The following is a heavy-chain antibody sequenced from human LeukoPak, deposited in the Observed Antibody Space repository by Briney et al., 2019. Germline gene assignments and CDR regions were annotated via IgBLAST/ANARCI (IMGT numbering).Heavy chain of an antibody. D-gene: IGHD1-1*01. Sequence: PGGSLRLSCTASGFTFGDYSVSWVRQAPGKGLEWLGFIRSKTYGGTTEYAASVNGRLTISRDDSKSIAYLQMSSLKTDDTAVYYCARGTYSFDYWGQGTLVTVSS. CDR3: ARGTYSFDY. CDR1: GFTFGDYS. V-gene: IGHV3-49*04. J-gene: IGHJ4*02. CDR2: IRSKTYGGTT.